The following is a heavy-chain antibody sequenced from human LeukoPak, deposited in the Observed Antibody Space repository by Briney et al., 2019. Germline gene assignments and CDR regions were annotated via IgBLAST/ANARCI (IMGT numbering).Heavy chain of an antibody. J-gene: IGHJ4*02. CDR1: GGSFSGYF. CDR3: ARGVRYFDWLSLWNY. Sequence: SETLSLTCAVYGGSFSGYFWSWIRQPPGKGLEWIGETNHSGSTNYNPSLKSRVTMSVDTSKNQFSLKLSSVTAADTAVYYCARGVRYFDWLSLWNYWGQGTLVTVSS. D-gene: IGHD3-9*01. V-gene: IGHV4-34*01. CDR2: TNHSGST.